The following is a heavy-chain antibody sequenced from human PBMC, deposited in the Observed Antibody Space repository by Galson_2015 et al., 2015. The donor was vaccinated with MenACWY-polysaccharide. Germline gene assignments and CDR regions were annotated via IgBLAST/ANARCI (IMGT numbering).Heavy chain of an antibody. Sequence: QSGAEVKKPGESLKISCKGSGYSFTSYWIGWVRQMPGKGLEWMGIIYPGDSDTRYSPSFQGQVTISADKSISTAYLQWSSLKASDTAMYYCARQVGPGGATSSIFDYWGQGTLVTVSS. CDR2: IYPGDSDT. CDR1: GYSFTSYW. CDR3: ARQVGPGGATSSIFDY. D-gene: IGHD1-26*01. V-gene: IGHV5-51*01. J-gene: IGHJ4*02.